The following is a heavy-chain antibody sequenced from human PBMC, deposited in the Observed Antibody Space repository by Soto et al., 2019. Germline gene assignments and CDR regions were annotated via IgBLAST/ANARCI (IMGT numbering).Heavy chain of an antibody. CDR3: AKGIVSGWYYWLDH. Sequence: GALRLSCAASGFTFSSYAMTWVRQAPGKGLEWVSAISGSGGSTYYADSVKGRFTISRDNSKNTLYLQMNSLRVEDTAVYYCAKGIVSGWYYWLDHWGQGTLVTVSS. CDR1: GFTFSSYA. J-gene: IGHJ5*02. D-gene: IGHD6-19*01. V-gene: IGHV3-23*01. CDR2: ISGSGGST.